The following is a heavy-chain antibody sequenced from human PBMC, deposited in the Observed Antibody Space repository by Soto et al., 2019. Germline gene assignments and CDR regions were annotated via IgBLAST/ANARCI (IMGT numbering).Heavy chain of an antibody. J-gene: IGHJ4*02. V-gene: IGHV3-30*18. Sequence: VQLVESGGGVVQPGRSLRLSCAASGFTFSSYGMHWVRQAPGKGLEWVAVISYDGSNKYYADSVKGRFTISRDNSKNTLYLQMNSLRAEDTAVYYCAKVGYSSGWYDYWGQGTLVTVSS. D-gene: IGHD6-19*01. CDR2: ISYDGSNK. CDR1: GFTFSSYG. CDR3: AKVGYSSGWYDY.